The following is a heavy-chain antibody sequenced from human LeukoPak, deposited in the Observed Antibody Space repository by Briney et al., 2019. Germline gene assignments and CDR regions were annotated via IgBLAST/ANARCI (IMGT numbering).Heavy chain of an antibody. Sequence: GGSLRLSCAASGFTFSSYAMSWVRQAPGKGLEWVSGISGSGVSTYYPDSVKGRFTISRDNSRDTLYLQMNTLRAEDTAIYYCAHRTAFDSWGQGTLVTVSS. CDR2: ISGSGVST. CDR3: AHRTAFDS. CDR1: GFTFSSYA. V-gene: IGHV3-23*01. D-gene: IGHD1-14*01. J-gene: IGHJ4*02.